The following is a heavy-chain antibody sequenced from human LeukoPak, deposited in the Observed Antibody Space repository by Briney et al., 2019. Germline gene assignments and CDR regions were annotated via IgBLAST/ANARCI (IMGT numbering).Heavy chain of an antibody. V-gene: IGHV4-59*08. Sequence: PSETLSLTCTVSGGSISSYYWSWLRQPPGKGLEWIGYIYYSGSTNYNPSLKSRVTISVDTTKNQFSLKLSSVTAADTAVYYCAAEQDGPSGRKVDYWGQGTLVTVSS. CDR3: AAEQDGPSGRKVDY. J-gene: IGHJ4*02. CDR2: IYYSGST. CDR1: GGSISSYY. D-gene: IGHD2-15*01.